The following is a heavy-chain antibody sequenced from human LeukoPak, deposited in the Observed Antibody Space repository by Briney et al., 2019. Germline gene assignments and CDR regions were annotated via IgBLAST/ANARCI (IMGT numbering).Heavy chain of an antibody. CDR2: TYYRSKWYN. CDR1: GDSVSSNSAA. CDR3: ARASPKTLVTYYYYYMDV. D-gene: IGHD6-6*01. Sequence: SQTLSLTCAISGDSVSSNSAAWNWIRQSPSRGLEWLGRTYYRSKWYNDYAVSVKSRITINPDTSKNQFSLQLSSVTAADTAVYYCARASPKTLVTYYYYYMDVWGKGTTVTVSS. V-gene: IGHV6-1*01. J-gene: IGHJ6*03.